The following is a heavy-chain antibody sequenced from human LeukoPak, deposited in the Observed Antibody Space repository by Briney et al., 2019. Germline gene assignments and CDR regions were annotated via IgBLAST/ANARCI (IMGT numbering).Heavy chain of an antibody. V-gene: IGHV3-74*01. J-gene: IGHJ1*01. CDR1: GFTFSSYW. CDR2: INSDGSST. D-gene: IGHD1-26*01. Sequence: PGGSLRLSCAASGFTFSSYWMHWVRQAPGKGLVWVSRINSDGSSTSYADSVKGRFTISRDNSKNTLYLQMNSLRAEDTAVYYCAKGNPGSRFPFSAEYFQHWGQGTLVTVSS. CDR3: AKGNPGSRFPFSAEYFQH.